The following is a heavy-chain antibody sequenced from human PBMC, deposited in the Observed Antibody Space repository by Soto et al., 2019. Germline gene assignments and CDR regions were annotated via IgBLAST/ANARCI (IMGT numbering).Heavy chain of an antibody. CDR1: GFTFSMFS. CDR3: VHPRSMVQIPTX. Sequence: PGGSLRLSCSASGFTFSMFSMHWVRQAPGKGLEYVSCISSNGDSTYYADSVKGRFTISRDNSNNTLYLQMSSLRAVDTAVYYCVHPRSMVQIPTXWGQGTLVTVSX. CDR2: ISSNGDST. V-gene: IGHV3-64D*06. D-gene: IGHD3-10*01. J-gene: IGHJ4*02.